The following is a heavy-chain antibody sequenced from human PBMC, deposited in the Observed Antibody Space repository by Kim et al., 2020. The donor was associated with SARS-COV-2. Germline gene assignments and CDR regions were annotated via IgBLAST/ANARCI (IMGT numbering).Heavy chain of an antibody. CDR2: ISYDGSNK. D-gene: IGHD3-10*01. J-gene: IGHJ6*02. CDR3: AGDPWSRLRGLTYSYYGMDV. V-gene: IGHV3-30-3*01. Sequence: GGSLRLSCAASGFTFSSCAMHWVRQAPGKGLEWVAVISYDGSNKNYADSVKGRFTISRDNSKNTLYLQMNSLRAEDRALYYCAGDPWSRLRGLTYSYYGMDVWGQGTTFTVS. CDR1: GFTFSSCA.